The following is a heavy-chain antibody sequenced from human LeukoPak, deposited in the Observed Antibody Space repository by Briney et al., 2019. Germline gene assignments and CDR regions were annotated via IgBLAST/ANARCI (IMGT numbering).Heavy chain of an antibody. V-gene: IGHV4-39*07. Sequence: SETLSLTCTVSGGSISSSSYYWGWIRQPPGKGLEWIGSIYYSGSTYYNPSLKSRVTISVDTSKNQFSLKLSSVTAADTAVYYCARDGSSPSRRFFDPWGQGTLVTVSS. J-gene: IGHJ5*02. CDR3: ARDGSSPSRRFFDP. CDR2: IYYSGST. D-gene: IGHD6-6*01. CDR1: GGSISSSSYY.